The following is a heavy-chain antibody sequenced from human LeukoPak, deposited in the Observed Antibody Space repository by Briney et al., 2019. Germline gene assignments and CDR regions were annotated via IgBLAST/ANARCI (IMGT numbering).Heavy chain of an antibody. D-gene: IGHD3-9*01. CDR3: STDQPSLRYFDWLYN. V-gene: IGHV1-24*01. Sequence: EASVKVSCKVSGSTLSEVAVHWVRQAPGKGLEWMGGFDPEEGETIYDQKFQGRVTLTEDSSTNTAYMELSSLRSEDTAIYYCSTDQPSLRYFDWLYNWGQGSLVTVSS. CDR1: GSTLSEVA. J-gene: IGHJ5*02. CDR2: FDPEEGET.